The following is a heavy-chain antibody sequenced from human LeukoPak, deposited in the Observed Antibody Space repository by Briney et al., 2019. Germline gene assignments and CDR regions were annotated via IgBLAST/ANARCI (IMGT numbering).Heavy chain of an antibody. CDR2: ISYDGNSQ. V-gene: IGHV3-30*18. J-gene: IGHJ4*02. CDR1: GFTFSNYA. D-gene: IGHD1-1*01. CDR3: AKPYPTLTTSAVLDN. Sequence: GGSLRLSCAASGFTFSNYAIHWGRQAPGRGLEWVAAISYDGNSQHYGAPVKGRFTISRDNSKNTVYLQINTLRTDDAAIYYCAKPYPTLTTSAVLDNWGQGTLVTVSS.